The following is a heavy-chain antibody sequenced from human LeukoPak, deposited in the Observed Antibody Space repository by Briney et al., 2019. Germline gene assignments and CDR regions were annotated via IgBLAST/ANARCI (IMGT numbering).Heavy chain of an antibody. J-gene: IGHJ3*02. CDR3: AKDMSSSFAFDI. Sequence: GGSLRHSCAASGFTSSSYWMSWVRQAPGKGLEWVANIKQDGSEKYYVDSVKGRFTISRDNSKNTLYLQMNSLRAEDTAVYYCAKDMSSSFAFDIWGQGTMVTVSS. CDR1: GFTSSSYW. V-gene: IGHV3-7*03. D-gene: IGHD6-13*01. CDR2: IKQDGSEK.